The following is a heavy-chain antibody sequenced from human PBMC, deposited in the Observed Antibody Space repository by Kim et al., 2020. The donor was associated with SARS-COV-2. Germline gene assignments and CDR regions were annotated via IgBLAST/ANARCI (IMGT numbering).Heavy chain of an antibody. CDR2: INTDGTST. CDR3: ARAVAGTNCFDS. Sequence: GGSLRLSCVASGFTFNSFWMDWVRQAPGKGLVWVARINTDGTSTTYADSVKGRFTISRDNAMNTVYLQMNSLSAEDTAVYYCARAVAGTNCFDSWGQGTLVTVSS. V-gene: IGHV3-74*03. CDR1: GFTFNSFW. D-gene: IGHD6-19*01. J-gene: IGHJ5*01.